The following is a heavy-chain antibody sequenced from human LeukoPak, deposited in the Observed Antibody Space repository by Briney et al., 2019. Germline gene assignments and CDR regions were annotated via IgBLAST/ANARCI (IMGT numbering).Heavy chain of an antibody. CDR1: GGSISSYY. V-gene: IGHV4-59*01. D-gene: IGHD3-22*01. J-gene: IGHJ4*02. Sequence: SETLPLTCTVSGGSISSYYWSWIRQPPGKGLEWIGYIYYSGSTNYNPSLKSRVTISVDTSKNQFSLKLSSVTAADTAVYYCARTYYYDSSGYYGLEYYFDYWGQGTLVTVSS. CDR2: IYYSGST. CDR3: ARTYYYDSSGYYGLEYYFDY.